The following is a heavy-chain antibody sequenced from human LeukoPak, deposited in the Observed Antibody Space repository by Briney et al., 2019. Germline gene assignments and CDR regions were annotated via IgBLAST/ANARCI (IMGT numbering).Heavy chain of an antibody. CDR2: TYYRSKWYN. CDR3: ARDTGRGTYYGSGSYYNLVDYYYYYGMDV. J-gene: IGHJ6*02. CDR1: GDSVSSNSAA. V-gene: IGHV6-1*01. Sequence: SQTLSLTCAISGDSVSSNSAAWNWIRQSPSRGLEWLGRTYYRSKWYNDYAVSVKSRITINPDTSKNQFSLQLNSVTPEDTAVYYCARDTGRGTYYGSGSYYNLVDYYYYYGMDVWGQGTTVTVSS. D-gene: IGHD3-10*01.